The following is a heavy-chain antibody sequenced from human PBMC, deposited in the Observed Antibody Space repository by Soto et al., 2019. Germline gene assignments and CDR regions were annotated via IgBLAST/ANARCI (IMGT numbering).Heavy chain of an antibody. CDR2: ISGSGGST. D-gene: IGHD3-22*01. Sequence: GGSLRLSCAASGFTFSSYAMSWVRQAPGKGLEWVSAISGSGGSTYYADSVKGRLTISRDNSKNTLYLQMNSLKTEDTAMYYCTTDVNYYDSSGYYYFDYWGQGTLVTVSS. CDR1: GFTFSSYA. CDR3: TTDVNYYDSSGYYYFDY. V-gene: IGHV3-23*01. J-gene: IGHJ4*02.